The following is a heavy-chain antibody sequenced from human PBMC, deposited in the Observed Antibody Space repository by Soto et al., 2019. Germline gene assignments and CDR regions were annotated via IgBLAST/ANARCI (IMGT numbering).Heavy chain of an antibody. CDR2: IVPMFGTA. D-gene: IGHD3-22*01. V-gene: IGHV1-69*01. Sequence: QVQLVQSGAEVKKPGSSVKVSCKASGGTFSRYALSWVRQAPGQGPEWMGGIVPMFGTANYAQKFQGRVTITADESTSTYHMKLSSRRSEDTALYYCARGVYYDRRGYYFFFWGQGTLVTVSS. CDR3: ARGVYYDRRGYYFFF. CDR1: GGTFSRYA. J-gene: IGHJ4*02.